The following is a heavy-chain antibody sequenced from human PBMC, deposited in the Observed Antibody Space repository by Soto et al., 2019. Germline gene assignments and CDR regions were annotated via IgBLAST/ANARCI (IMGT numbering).Heavy chain of an antibody. V-gene: IGHV4-31*03. D-gene: IGHD3-22*01. CDR2: IYYSGST. CDR3: ARDQGYYYDSSGHNWFDP. J-gene: IGHJ5*02. Sequence: TSETLSLTCTVSGGSISSGGYYWSWIRQHPGKGLEWIGYIYYSGSTYYNTSLKSRVTISVDTSKNQFSLKLSSVTAADTAVYYCARDQGYYYDSSGHNWFDPWGQGTLVTVSS. CDR1: GGSISSGGYY.